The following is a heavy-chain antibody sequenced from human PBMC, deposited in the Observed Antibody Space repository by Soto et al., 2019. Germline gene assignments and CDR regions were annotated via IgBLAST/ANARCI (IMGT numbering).Heavy chain of an antibody. Sequence: PGGSLRLSCAASGFTFSSYSMNWVRQAPGKGLEWVSYISSSSSTIYYADSVKGRFTISRGNAKNSLYLQMNSLRDEDTAVYYCASFFNGYCSGGSCYSPFYYYYGMDVWGQGTTVTVSS. CDR1: GFTFSSYS. D-gene: IGHD2-15*01. J-gene: IGHJ6*02. V-gene: IGHV3-48*02. CDR3: ASFFNGYCSGGSCYSPFYYYYGMDV. CDR2: ISSSSSTI.